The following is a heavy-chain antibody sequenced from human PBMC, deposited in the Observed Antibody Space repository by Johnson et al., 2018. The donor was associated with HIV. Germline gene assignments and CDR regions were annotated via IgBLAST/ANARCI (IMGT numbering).Heavy chain of an antibody. D-gene: IGHD3-10*01. CDR2: IYSGGST. CDR1: GFTVSSNY. V-gene: IGHV3-66*01. J-gene: IGHJ3*02. Sequence: VQLVESGGGLVQPGGSLRLSCAASGFTVSSNYMSWVRQAPGKGLEWVSVIYSGGSTYYADSVKGRFSISRDNSKNTLYLQMNSLRAEDTAVYFCARERHYYGSGRPRERQGDAFDSWGQGTMVTVAS. CDR3: ARERHYYGSGRPRERQGDAFDS.